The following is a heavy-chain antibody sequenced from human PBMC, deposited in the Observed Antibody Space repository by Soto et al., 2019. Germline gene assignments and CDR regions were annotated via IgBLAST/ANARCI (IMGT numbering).Heavy chain of an antibody. CDR2: INHSGST. CDR1: GGNFGGYY. Sequence: PSETLCLTCAVVGGNFGGYYWSWIRQPPGKGLEWIGEINHSGSTNYNPSLKSRVTISVDTSKNQFSLKLSSVTAADTAVYYCARYCSGGSCYSGFARFAPWGQGTLVTVSS. D-gene: IGHD2-15*01. CDR3: ARYCSGGSCYSGFARFAP. J-gene: IGHJ5*02. V-gene: IGHV4-34*01.